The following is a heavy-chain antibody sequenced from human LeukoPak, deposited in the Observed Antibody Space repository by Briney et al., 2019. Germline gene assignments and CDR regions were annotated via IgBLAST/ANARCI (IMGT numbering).Heavy chain of an antibody. J-gene: IGHJ6*02. CDR1: GFTFSHYG. V-gene: IGHV3-30*18. Sequence: GGSLRLSCAASGFTFSHYGMHWVRQAPGKGLEWVAAISYDGSNKYYADSVKGRFTISRDKSKNTLYLQMNSLRAEDTAVYYCAKDWVIGADYYGMDVWGQGTTVTVSS. D-gene: IGHD6-13*01. CDR3: AKDWVIGADYYGMDV. CDR2: ISYDGSNK.